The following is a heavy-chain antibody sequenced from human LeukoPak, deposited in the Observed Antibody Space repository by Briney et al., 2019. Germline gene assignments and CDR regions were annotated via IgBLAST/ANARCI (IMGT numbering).Heavy chain of an antibody. CDR2: ISYDGSNK. CDR1: GFTFSSYG. CDR3: AKDKKTDY. V-gene: IGHV3-30*18. Sequence: GGSLRLSCAASGFTFSSYGMHWVRQAPGKGLEWVAVISYDGSNKYYADSVKGRFTISRDNSKNTLYLQMNSLRAEDTAVYYCAKDKKTDYWGQGTLVTVSS. J-gene: IGHJ4*02.